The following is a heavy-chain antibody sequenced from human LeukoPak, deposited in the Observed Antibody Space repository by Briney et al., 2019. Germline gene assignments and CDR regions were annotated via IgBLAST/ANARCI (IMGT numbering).Heavy chain of an antibody. CDR3: ARPFYSSSSTVATRYYYYYYMDV. CDR2: INPNSGGT. CDR1: GYTFTGYY. D-gene: IGHD6-13*01. Sequence: ASVKVSCKASGYTFTGYYMHWVRQAPGQGLEWMGWINPNSGGTNYAQKFQGRVTMTRDTSISTAYMELSRLRSDDTAVYYCARPFYSSSSTVATRYYYYYYMDVWGKGTTVTVSS. J-gene: IGHJ6*03. V-gene: IGHV1-2*02.